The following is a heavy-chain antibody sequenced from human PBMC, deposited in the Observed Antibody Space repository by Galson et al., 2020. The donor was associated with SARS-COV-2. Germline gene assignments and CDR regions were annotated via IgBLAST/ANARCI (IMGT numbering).Heavy chain of an antibody. Sequence: SQTLSLTCTVSGGSIRRSTYYWGWIRQPPGKGLEWIGSSYYDGSSYFNPSLKSRVTISVDTSKNQFSLNLSAVTAADTAVYYCARDSLWFGELLGYYYGMDVWGQGTTVTVSS. CDR2: SYYDGSS. CDR3: ARDSLWFGELLGYYYGMDV. D-gene: IGHD3-10*01. CDR1: GGSIRRSTYY. V-gene: IGHV4-39*07. J-gene: IGHJ6*02.